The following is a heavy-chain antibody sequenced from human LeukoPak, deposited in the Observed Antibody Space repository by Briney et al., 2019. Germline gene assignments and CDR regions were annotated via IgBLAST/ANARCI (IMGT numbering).Heavy chain of an antibody. CDR1: GYTFTGYY. Sequence: ASVKVSCKASGYTFTGYYMHWVRQAPGQGLEWIVWINPNSGGTNYAQKFQGRVTMTRDTSISTAYMELSRLRSDDTAVYYCARGDFYGYYYYYYMDVWGKGTTVTVSS. D-gene: IGHD4-17*01. CDR3: ARGDFYGYYYYYYMDV. CDR2: INPNSGGT. V-gene: IGHV1-2*02. J-gene: IGHJ6*03.